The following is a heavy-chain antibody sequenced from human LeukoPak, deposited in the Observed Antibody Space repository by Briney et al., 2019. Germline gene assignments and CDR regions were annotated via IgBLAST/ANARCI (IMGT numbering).Heavy chain of an antibody. J-gene: IGHJ3*02. CDR1: GFTFSSYA. CDR2: IYYSGST. Sequence: PGGSLRLSCAASGFTFSSYAMSWVRQAPGKGLEWIGYIYYSGSTNYSPSLKSRVTVSVDTSKNQFSLKLRSVTAADTAVYYCARLGGLRYDAFDIWGQGTMVTVSS. CDR3: ARLGGLRYDAFDI. V-gene: IGHV4-59*08. D-gene: IGHD3-9*01.